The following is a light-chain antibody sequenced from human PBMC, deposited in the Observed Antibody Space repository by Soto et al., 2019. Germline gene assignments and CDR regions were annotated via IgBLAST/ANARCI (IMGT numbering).Light chain of an antibody. CDR3: GTWDSSLSAVV. CDR2: VNN. V-gene: IGLV1-40*01. J-gene: IGLJ2*01. CDR1: SSNIGAGYD. Sequence: QSVLTQPPSVSGAPGQRVTISCTGSSSNIGAGYDVHWYQQLPGTAPKLLIYVNNIRPSGVPDRFSGSTSGTSATLGITGLQTGDEADYYCGTWDSSLSAVVFGGGTKLTVL.